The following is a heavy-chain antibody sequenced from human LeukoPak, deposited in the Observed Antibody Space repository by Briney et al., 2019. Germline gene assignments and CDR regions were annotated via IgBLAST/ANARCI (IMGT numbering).Heavy chain of an antibody. J-gene: IGHJ6*02. D-gene: IGHD3-10*01. CDR1: GGSISSYY. CDR2: IYYSGST. V-gene: IGHV4-59*12. CDR3: ARDRILLWFGELSRTHFYGMDV. Sequence: SETLSLTCTVSGGSISSYYWSWIRQPPGKGLEWIGYIYYSGSTNYNPSLKSRVTISVDTSKNQFSLKLSSVTAADTAVYYFARDRILLWFGELSRTHFYGMDVWGQGTTVTVSS.